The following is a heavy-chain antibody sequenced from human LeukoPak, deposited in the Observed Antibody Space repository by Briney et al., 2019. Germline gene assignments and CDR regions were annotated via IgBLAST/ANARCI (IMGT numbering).Heavy chain of an antibody. D-gene: IGHD3-3*01. CDR2: ISSSSSYI. V-gene: IGHV3-21*01. CDR3: ARDPRIFGVVMGGDY. Sequence: GGSLRLSCAASGFTFSSYSMNWVRQAPGKGLEWVSSISSSSSYIYYADSVKGRFTISRDNAKNSLYLQMNSLRAEDTAVYYCARDPRIFGVVMGGDYWGQGTLVTVSS. CDR1: GFTFSSYS. J-gene: IGHJ4*02.